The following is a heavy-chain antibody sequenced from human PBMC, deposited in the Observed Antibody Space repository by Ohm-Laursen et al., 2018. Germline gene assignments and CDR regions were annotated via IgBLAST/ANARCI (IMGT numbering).Heavy chain of an antibody. CDR1: GFTFSDRY. CDR3: TTDSGYSFGSAYYFDY. D-gene: IGHD5-18*01. Sequence: SLRLSCSASGFTFSDRYMDWLRQAPGKGLEWVGRTRNKANSYTTGYAASVKGRFIISRDDSKNSLYLQMNSLKTEDTAMYYCTTDSGYSFGSAYYFDYWGQGTLVTVSS. J-gene: IGHJ4*02. V-gene: IGHV3-72*01. CDR2: TRNKANSYTT.